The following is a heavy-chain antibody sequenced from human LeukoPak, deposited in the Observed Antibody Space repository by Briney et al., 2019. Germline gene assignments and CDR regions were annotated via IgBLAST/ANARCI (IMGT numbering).Heavy chain of an antibody. D-gene: IGHD2-2*01. Sequence: GGSLRLSCAASGFTFSSYSMNWVRQAPGKRLEWVSAISGDSRYIYYADSVRGRFTISRDNAENSLYLQMHSLRVEDTAVYYCARAPTVLVGYCSSSSCQADYWGQGTLVTVSS. CDR2: ISGDSRYI. J-gene: IGHJ4*02. CDR3: ARAPTVLVGYCSSSSCQADY. CDR1: GFTFSSYS. V-gene: IGHV3-21*01.